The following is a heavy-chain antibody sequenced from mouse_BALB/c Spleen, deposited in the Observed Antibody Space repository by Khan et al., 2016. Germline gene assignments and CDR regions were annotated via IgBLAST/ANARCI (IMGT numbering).Heavy chain of an antibody. J-gene: IGHJ2*01. CDR2: ISSGSSTI. V-gene: IGHV5-17*02. CDR1: GFTFSNFG. Sequence: QLKESGGGLVQPGGSRKLSCAASGFTFSNFGMHWVRQAPEKGLEWVAFISSGSSTIYYADTVKGRFTVSRDNPKNTLFLQMTSLGSEDTAMYYCGRGDFWGQGTTLTVSS. CDR3: GRGDF.